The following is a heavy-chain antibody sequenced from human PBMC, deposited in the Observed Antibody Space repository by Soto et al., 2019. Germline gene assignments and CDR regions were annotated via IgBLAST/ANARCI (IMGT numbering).Heavy chain of an antibody. D-gene: IGHD1-26*01. V-gene: IGHV3-30-3*01. CDR3: AREWAEEDYYYGMDV. CDR1: GFTFSSYA. CDR2: ISYDGSNK. Sequence: QVQLVESGGGVVQPGRSLRLSCAASGFTFSSYAMHWVRQAPGKGLEWVAVISYDGSNKYYADSVKGRFTISRDNSTNTMYLQMNSLRAEDTAVYYCAREWAEEDYYYGMDVWGQGTTVTVSS. J-gene: IGHJ6*02.